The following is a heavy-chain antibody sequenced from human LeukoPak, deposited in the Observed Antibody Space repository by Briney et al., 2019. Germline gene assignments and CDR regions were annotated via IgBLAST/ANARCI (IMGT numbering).Heavy chain of an antibody. V-gene: IGHV1-18*01. J-gene: IGHJ3*02. Sequence: GASVKVSCRASGYTSSSYGINWVRQAPGQGLEWMGWISVINNANTRYAQNFQGRLTMTTDTSTTTAYMELRSLRSDDTAVYYCSREFPFCGADCFSGVFDIWGQGTMVTVS. CDR3: SREFPFCGADCFSGVFDI. CDR1: GYTSSSYG. D-gene: IGHD2-21*02. CDR2: ISVINNANT.